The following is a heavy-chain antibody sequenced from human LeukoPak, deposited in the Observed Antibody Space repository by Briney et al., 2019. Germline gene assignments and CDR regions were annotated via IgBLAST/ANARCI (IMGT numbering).Heavy chain of an antibody. CDR2: MKQDGREK. D-gene: IGHD3-10*01. CDR3: ARDLGNYYGSGSYGY. Sequence: GGSLRLSCAASGFTFSSYSMNWVRQAPGKGLEWVANMKQDGREKYYVDSVKGRFTISRDNSKNTLYLQMNSLRAEDTAVYYCARDLGNYYGSGSYGYWGQGTLVTVSS. V-gene: IGHV3-7*03. J-gene: IGHJ4*02. CDR1: GFTFSSYS.